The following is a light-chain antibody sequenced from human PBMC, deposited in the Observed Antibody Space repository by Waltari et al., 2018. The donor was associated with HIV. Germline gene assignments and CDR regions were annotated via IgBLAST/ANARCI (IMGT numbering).Light chain of an antibody. CDR1: QGIGSD. Sequence: DVQMTQSPSSLSASVGDRVAITCRASQGIGSDLAWYQQKPGKVPKLLIYAASTLQSGAPSRFSGSGSGTDFTLTITNLPTEDFSFYYCQRYDRAPYTFGPGTRLELK. V-gene: IGKV1-27*01. J-gene: IGKJ2*01. CDR3: QRYDRAPYT. CDR2: AAS.